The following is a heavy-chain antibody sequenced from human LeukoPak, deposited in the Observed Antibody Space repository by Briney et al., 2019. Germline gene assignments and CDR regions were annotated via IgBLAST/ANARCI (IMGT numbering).Heavy chain of an antibody. CDR2: IRYDGGNK. CDR3: AKVRNLLVSLSALDI. D-gene: IGHD5/OR15-5a*01. Sequence: GGSLRLSCAASGFTFSSYGMHWVRQAPGKGLEWVAFIRYDGGNKYYADSVKGRFTISRDNSKNTLYLQMNSLRAEDTAVYYCAKVRNLLVSLSALDIWGQGTMVTVSS. CDR1: GFTFSSYG. V-gene: IGHV3-30*02. J-gene: IGHJ3*02.